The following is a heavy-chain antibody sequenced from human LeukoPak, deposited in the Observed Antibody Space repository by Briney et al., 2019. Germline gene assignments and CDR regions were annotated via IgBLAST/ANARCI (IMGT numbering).Heavy chain of an antibody. J-gene: IGHJ3*01. CDR1: EFTFSSHF. CDR3: ARERYSRSSHDALDL. CDR2: ISSSGSSV. Sequence: PGGSLRLSCAASEFTFSSHFMNWVRQAPGKGLEWVSSISSSGSSVLYADSLKGRFTISRDNAKNSLYLQMNSLRPEDTAVYYCARERYSRSSHDALDLWGQGTKVTVSS. V-gene: IGHV3-21*01. D-gene: IGHD6-6*01.